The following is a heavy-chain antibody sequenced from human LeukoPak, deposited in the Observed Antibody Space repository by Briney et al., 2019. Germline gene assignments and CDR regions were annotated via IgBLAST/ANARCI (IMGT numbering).Heavy chain of an antibody. V-gene: IGHV1-2*02. CDR3: ARDRSYVNYYGSGSYYRIDY. D-gene: IGHD3-10*01. J-gene: IGHJ4*02. CDR2: INPNSGGT. Sequence: GASVKVSCKASGYTFTSYDINWVRQAPGQGLEWMGWINPNSGGTNYAQKFQGRVTMTRDTSISTAYMELSRLRSDDTAVYYCARDRSYVNYYGSGSYYRIDYWGQGTLVTVSS. CDR1: GYTFTSYD.